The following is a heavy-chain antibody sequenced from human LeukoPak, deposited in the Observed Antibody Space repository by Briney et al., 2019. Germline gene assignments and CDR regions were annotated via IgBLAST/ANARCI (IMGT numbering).Heavy chain of an antibody. CDR2: INHSGST. CDR1: GGSFSGYY. CDR3: ARPLMVRGVIDDAFDI. V-gene: IGHV4-34*01. D-gene: IGHD3-10*01. J-gene: IGHJ3*02. Sequence: PSETLSLTCAVYGGSFSGYYWSWIRQPPGKGLEWIGEINHSGSTNYNPSLKSRVTISVDTSKNQFSLKLSSVTAADTAVYYCARPLMVRGVIDDAFDIWGQGTMVTVSS.